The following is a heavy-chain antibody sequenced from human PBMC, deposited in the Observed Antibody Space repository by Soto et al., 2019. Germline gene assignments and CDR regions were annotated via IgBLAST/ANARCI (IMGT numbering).Heavy chain of an antibody. V-gene: IGHV3-30*18. Sequence: WSLRLSCAASGFTFSSYGMHWVRQAPGKGLEWVAVISYDGSNKYYADSVKGRFTISRDNSKNTLYLQMNSLRAEDTAVYYCAKVLNGDYFGGYFDYWGQGTLVTVSS. D-gene: IGHD4-17*01. CDR2: ISYDGSNK. J-gene: IGHJ4*02. CDR1: GFTFSSYG. CDR3: AKVLNGDYFGGYFDY.